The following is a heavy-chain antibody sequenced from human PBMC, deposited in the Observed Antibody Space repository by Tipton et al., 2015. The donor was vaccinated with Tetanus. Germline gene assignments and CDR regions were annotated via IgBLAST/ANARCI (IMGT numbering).Heavy chain of an antibody. V-gene: IGHV4-30-2*01. Sequence: TLSLTCTVSGDSISRGSYTWSWIRQRPGKGLEWIGYIFHSGSTSYNPSLKSRVTISLDRSKNQFSLSLRSVTAADTAVYYCARDSYYSSRWSFADYWGQGTLVTVSS. CDR1: GDSISRGSYT. D-gene: IGHD3-22*01. CDR2: IFHSGST. CDR3: ARDSYYSSRWSFADY. J-gene: IGHJ4*02.